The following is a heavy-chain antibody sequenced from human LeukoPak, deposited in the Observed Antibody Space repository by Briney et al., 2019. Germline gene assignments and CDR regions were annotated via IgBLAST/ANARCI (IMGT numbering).Heavy chain of an antibody. CDR1: GFTFSSYE. CDR2: IKQDGSEK. D-gene: IGHD3-22*01. J-gene: IGHJ4*02. Sequence: GGSLRLSCAASGFTFSSYEMNWVRQAPGKGLEWVANIKQDGSEKYYVDSVKGRFTISRDNAKNSLYLQMNSLRAEDTAVYYCARDEYYYDSSGYYPDWGQGTLVTVSS. V-gene: IGHV3-7*01. CDR3: ARDEYYYDSSGYYPD.